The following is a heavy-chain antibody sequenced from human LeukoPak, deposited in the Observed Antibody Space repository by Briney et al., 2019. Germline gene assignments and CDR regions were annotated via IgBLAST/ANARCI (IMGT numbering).Heavy chain of an antibody. J-gene: IGHJ4*02. CDR2: ISSSSSYT. CDR1: GFIVSSND. Sequence: GGTLRLSCTLSGFIVSSNDMSWIRQAPGKGLEWVSYISSSSSYTNYADSVKGRFTISRDNAKNSLYLQMNSLRAEDTAVYYCARVVHDNLNYWGQGTLVTAYS. D-gene: IGHD1-20*01. V-gene: IGHV3-11*05. CDR3: ARVVHDNLNY.